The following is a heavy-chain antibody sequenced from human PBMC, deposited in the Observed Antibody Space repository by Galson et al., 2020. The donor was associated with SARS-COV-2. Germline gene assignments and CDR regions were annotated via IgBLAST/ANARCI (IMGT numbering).Heavy chain of an antibody. Sequence: GESPKISRQGSGYSFTSHWIGWVRQMPGKGLEWMGIIYPGDSDTRYSPSFHGLVTISADKSISTAYLQWSSLKASDSAMYYWARTKEDAVDIGGKEGLVAFSS. J-gene: IGHJ3*02. CDR2: IYPGDSDT. V-gene: IGHV5-51*01. CDR1: GYSFTSHW. CDR3: ARTKEDAVDI.